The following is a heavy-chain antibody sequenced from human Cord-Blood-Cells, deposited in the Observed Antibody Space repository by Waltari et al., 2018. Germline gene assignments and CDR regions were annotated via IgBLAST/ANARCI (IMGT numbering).Heavy chain of an antibody. J-gene: IGHJ4*02. V-gene: IGHV4-4*02. CDR3: ARDQYGVWGRGIDY. Sequence: QVQLQESGPGLVKPSGTLSLTCAVSGGSISSSNWWSWVRRPPGKGLEWSGEIYHGASTTNNPSLKGRVTISVEKSKNQFSLKLSSVTAADTAVYYCARDQYGVWGRGIDYWGQGTLVTVSS. D-gene: IGHD3-16*01. CDR2: IYHGAST. CDR1: GGSISSSNW.